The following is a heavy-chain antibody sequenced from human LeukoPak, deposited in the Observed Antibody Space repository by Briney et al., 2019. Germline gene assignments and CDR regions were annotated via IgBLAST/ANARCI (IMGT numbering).Heavy chain of an antibody. V-gene: IGHV3-23*01. J-gene: IGHJ6*03. CDR2: ISGSGGST. CDR3: AKGTVNRYYYYYMYV. Sequence: GGSLRLSCAASGFTFSSYDMSWVRQAPGKGLEWVSAISGSGGSTYYADSVKGRFTISRDNSKNTLYLQMNSLRAEDTAVYYCAKGTVNRYYYYYMYVWGKGTTVTVSS. CDR1: GFTFSSYD. D-gene: IGHD1-14*01.